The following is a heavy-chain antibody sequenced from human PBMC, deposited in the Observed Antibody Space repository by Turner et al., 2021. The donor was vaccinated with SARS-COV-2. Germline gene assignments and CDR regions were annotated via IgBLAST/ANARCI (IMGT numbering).Heavy chain of an antibody. CDR2: FDPEDGET. V-gene: IGHV1-24*01. Sequence: QVQLVQSGAEVKKPGASVKVSCKVSGYTLIGLSMHWVRQAPGKGLEWMGGFDPEDGETIYAQKFQGRVTMTEDTSTDTAYMELSSLRSEDTAVYYCATDYAIVEATLLDYWGQGTLVTVSS. J-gene: IGHJ4*02. CDR1: GYTLIGLS. CDR3: ATDYAIVEATLLDY. D-gene: IGHD1-26*01.